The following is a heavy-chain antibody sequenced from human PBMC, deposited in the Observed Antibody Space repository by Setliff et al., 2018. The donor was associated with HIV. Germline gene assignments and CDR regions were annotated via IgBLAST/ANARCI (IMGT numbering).Heavy chain of an antibody. D-gene: IGHD1-1*01. Sequence: ETLSLTCAVSGYSISSGYYWGWIRQPPGKGLEWVGRIFHSGGIYYNPSLKSRVTISGDTSKNKLSLKLTSVTAADTAVYYCARHLQAFDIWGHGTMVTVSS. CDR3: ARHLQAFDI. CDR2: IFHSGGI. V-gene: IGHV4-38-2*01. J-gene: IGHJ3*02. CDR1: GYSISSGYY.